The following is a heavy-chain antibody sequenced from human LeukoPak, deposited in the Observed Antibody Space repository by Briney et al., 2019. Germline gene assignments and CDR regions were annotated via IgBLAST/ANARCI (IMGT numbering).Heavy chain of an antibody. D-gene: IGHD2-2*01. CDR3: ARLFRVVVPAANTHFDY. CDR1: GFTFSSYA. J-gene: IGHJ4*02. V-gene: IGHV3-30*04. Sequence: PGGSLRLSCAASGFTFSSYAMHWVRQAAGKGLEWVAVISYDGSDKYYADSVKGRFTISRDNSKNTLYLQMNSLRPEDTAVYYCARLFRVVVPAANTHFDYWGQGILVTVSS. CDR2: ISYDGSDK.